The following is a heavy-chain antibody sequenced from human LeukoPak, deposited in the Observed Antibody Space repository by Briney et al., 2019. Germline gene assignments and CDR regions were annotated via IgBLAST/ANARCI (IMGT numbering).Heavy chain of an antibody. D-gene: IGHD3-22*01. J-gene: IGHJ3*02. CDR3: AKDLGDYYDSSGVAI. Sequence: GGSLRLSCAASGFTFSSYAMSWVRQAPGKGLEWVSAISGSGGSTYHADSVKGRFTISRDNSKNTLYLQMNSLRAEDTAVYYCAKDLGDYYDSSGVAIWGQGTMVTVSS. V-gene: IGHV3-23*01. CDR1: GFTFSSYA. CDR2: ISGSGGST.